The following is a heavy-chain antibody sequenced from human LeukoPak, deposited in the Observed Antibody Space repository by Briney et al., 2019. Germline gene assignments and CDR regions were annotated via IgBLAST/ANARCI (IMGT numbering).Heavy chain of an antibody. CDR1: GGSISSGDYY. Sequence: SETLSLTCTVSGGSISSGDYYWSWIRQPPGKGLEWIGYIYYSGSTYYNPSLKNRVTISVDTSKNQFSLKLSSVTAADTAVYYCARDAGSTMVRGAPFRFDPWGQGTLVTVSS. D-gene: IGHD3-10*01. J-gene: IGHJ5*02. V-gene: IGHV4-30-4*01. CDR3: ARDAGSTMVRGAPFRFDP. CDR2: IYYSGST.